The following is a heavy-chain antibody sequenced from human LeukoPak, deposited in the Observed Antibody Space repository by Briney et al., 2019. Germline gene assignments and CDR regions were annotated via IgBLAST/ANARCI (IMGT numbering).Heavy chain of an antibody. CDR3: ARGLYDSSGYYTVPFDY. Sequence: ASVKVSCKASGYTFTSYGISWVRQAPGQGLEWMGWISAYNGNTNYAQKLQGRVTMTADTSTSTAYMELRSLRSDDTAVYYCARGLYDSSGYYTVPFDYWGQGTLVTVSS. D-gene: IGHD3-22*01. V-gene: IGHV1-18*01. J-gene: IGHJ4*02. CDR1: GYTFTSYG. CDR2: ISAYNGNT.